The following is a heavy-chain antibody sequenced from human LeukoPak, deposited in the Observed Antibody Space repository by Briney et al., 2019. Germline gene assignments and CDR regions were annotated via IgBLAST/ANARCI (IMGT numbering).Heavy chain of an antibody. V-gene: IGHV4-39*07. CDR3: ASLRYFDWLLDY. CDR1: GGSISSSSYY. D-gene: IGHD3-9*01. CDR2: IYYSGST. J-gene: IGHJ4*02. Sequence: SETLSLTCTVSGGSISSSSYYWGWIRQPPGKGLEWIGSIYYSGSTNYNPSLKSRVTISVDTSKNQFSLKLSSVTAADTAVYYCASLRYFDWLLDYWGQGTLVTVSS.